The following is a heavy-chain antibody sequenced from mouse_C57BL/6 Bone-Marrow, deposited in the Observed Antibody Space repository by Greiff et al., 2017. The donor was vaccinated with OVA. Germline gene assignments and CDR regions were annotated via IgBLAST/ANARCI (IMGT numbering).Heavy chain of an antibody. J-gene: IGHJ3*01. CDR1: GFSLTSYG. D-gene: IGHD3-1*01. Sequence: VQLKQSGPGLVQPSQSLSITCTVSGFSLTSYGVHWVRQSPGKGLEWLGVIWSGGSTDYNAAFISRLSISKDNSKSQVFFKMNSLQADDTAIYYCARNHLSGLLSWFAYWGQGTLVTVSA. CDR2: IWSGGST. CDR3: ARNHLSGLLSWFAY. V-gene: IGHV2-2*01.